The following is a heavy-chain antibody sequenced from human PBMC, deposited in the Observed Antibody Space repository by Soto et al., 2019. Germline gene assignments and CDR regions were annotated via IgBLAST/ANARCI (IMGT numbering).Heavy chain of an antibody. D-gene: IGHD4-17*01. CDR2: IVVGSGNT. J-gene: IGHJ3*02. V-gene: IGHV1-58*02. CDR3: ARVYGDDDAFDI. CDR1: GFTFTSSA. Sequence: SVKVSCKASGFTFTSSAMQWVRQARGQRLEWIGWIVVGSGNTNYAQKLQGRVTMTTDTSTSTAYMELRSLRSDDTAVYYCARVYGDDDAFDIWGQGTMVTVSS.